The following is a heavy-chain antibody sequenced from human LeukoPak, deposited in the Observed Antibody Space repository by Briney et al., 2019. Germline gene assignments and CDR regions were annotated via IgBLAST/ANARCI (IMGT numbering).Heavy chain of an antibody. V-gene: IGHV3-30-3*01. Sequence: GGSLRLSCAASGFTFSIYAMSWVRQAPGKGLEWVAVISYDGSNKYYADSVKGRFTISRDNSKNTLYLQMNSLRAEDTAVYYCARDRRYFDFRPDAFDIWGQGTMVTVSS. D-gene: IGHD3-9*01. CDR1: GFTFSIYA. J-gene: IGHJ3*02. CDR3: ARDRRYFDFRPDAFDI. CDR2: ISYDGSNK.